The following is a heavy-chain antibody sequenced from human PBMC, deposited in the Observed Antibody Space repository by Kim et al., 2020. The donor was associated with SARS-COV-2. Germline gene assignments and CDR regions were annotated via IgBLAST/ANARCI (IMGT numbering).Heavy chain of an antibody. V-gene: IGHV3-30*04. CDR3: ARGGHLQLLLIGGFFDP. CDR2: ISYGGSNK. CDR1: GFTFSTYS. J-gene: IGHJ5*02. Sequence: GGSLRLSCTSSGFTFSTYSMHWVRQAPGKGLEWVAVISYGGSNKYYADSVKGRFTISRDDSKNTLYLQMNIVRPEDTAVYHCARGGHLQLLLIGGFFDPWGQGTLVTVSS. D-gene: IGHD3-16*01.